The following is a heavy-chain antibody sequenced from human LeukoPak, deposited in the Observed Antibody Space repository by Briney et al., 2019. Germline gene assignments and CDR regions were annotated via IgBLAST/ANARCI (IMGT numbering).Heavy chain of an antibody. V-gene: IGHV3-23*01. CDR2: ISGSGGST. D-gene: IGHD3-10*01. Sequence: PGGSLRLSCAASGFTFSSYAMSWVRQAPGKGLEWVSAISGSGGSTYYADSVKGRFTTSRDNSKNTLYLQMNSLRAEDTAVYYCAKDPGAGYYFDYWGQGTLVTVSS. J-gene: IGHJ4*02. CDR3: AKDPGAGYYFDY. CDR1: GFTFSSYA.